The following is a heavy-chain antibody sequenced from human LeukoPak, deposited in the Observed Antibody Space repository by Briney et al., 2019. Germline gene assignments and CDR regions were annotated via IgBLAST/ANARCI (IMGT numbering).Heavy chain of an antibody. CDR1: GGSISSYY. J-gene: IGHJ6*02. V-gene: IGHV4-34*01. CDR3: ARDRYSNSFYYYYAMDV. CDR2: INHRGST. D-gene: IGHD4-11*01. Sequence: PSETLSLTCTVSGGSISSYYWSWIRQPPGKGLEWIGEINHRGSTTYNPSLKSRVTISVDTSKSQFSLKVRSLTAADTAVYYCARDRYSNSFYYYYAMDVWGQGTTVTVSS.